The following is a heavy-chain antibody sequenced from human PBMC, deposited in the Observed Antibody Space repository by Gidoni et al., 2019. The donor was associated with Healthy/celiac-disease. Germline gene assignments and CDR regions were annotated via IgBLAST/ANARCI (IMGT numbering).Heavy chain of an antibody. Sequence: FSSYAMSWVRQAPGKGLEWVSAISGSGGSTYYADSVKGRFTISRDNSKNTLYLQMNRLRAEETAVYYCAKDLGPAAIEAFDYWGQGTLVTVSS. CDR3: AKDLGPAAIEAFDY. CDR1: FSSYA. J-gene: IGHJ4*02. V-gene: IGHV3-23*01. D-gene: IGHD2-2*01. CDR2: ISGSGGST.